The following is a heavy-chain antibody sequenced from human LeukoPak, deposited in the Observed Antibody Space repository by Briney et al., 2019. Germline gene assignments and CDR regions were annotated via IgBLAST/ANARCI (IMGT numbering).Heavy chain of an antibody. CDR1: GFTFSTYS. Sequence: GGSLRLSCAASGFTFSTYSMHWVRQAPGKGLEWVSSISTSSSYLYYADSVKGRFTISRDNAKTSLYLQMNSLRAEDTAVYYCARANGYYFDYWGQGTLVTVSS. D-gene: IGHD2-8*01. CDR2: ISTSSSYL. CDR3: ARANGYYFDY. J-gene: IGHJ4*02. V-gene: IGHV3-21*01.